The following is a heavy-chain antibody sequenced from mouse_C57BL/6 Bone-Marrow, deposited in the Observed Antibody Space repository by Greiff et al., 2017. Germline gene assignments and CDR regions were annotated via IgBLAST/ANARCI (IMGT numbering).Heavy chain of an antibody. CDR3: TTSATVEYWYFDV. Sequence: EVQLQESGAELVRPGASVKLSCTASGFNIKDDYMHWVKQRPEQGLEWIGWIDPENGDTEYASKFQGKATITADTSSNTAYLQLSSLTSEDTAVYECTTSATVEYWYFDVWGTGTTVTGSS. CDR1: GFNIKDDY. CDR2: IDPENGDT. D-gene: IGHD1-1*01. J-gene: IGHJ1*03. V-gene: IGHV14-4*01.